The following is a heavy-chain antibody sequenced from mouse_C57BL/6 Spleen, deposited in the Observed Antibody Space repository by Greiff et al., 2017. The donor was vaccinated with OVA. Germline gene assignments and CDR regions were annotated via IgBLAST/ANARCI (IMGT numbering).Heavy chain of an antibody. CDR1: GFTFTDYY. CDR3: ARDDVRFAY. J-gene: IGHJ3*01. Sequence: EVQVVESGGGLVQPGGSLSLSCAASGFTFTDYYMSWVRQPPGKALEWLGFIRNKANGYTTEYSASVKGRFTISRDNSQSILYLQMNALRAEDSATYYCARDDVRFAYWGQGTLVTVSA. D-gene: IGHD2-12*01. V-gene: IGHV7-3*01. CDR2: IRNKANGYTT.